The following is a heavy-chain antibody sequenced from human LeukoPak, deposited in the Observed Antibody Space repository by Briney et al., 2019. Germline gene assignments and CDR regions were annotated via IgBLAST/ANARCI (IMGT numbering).Heavy chain of an antibody. Sequence: GGSLRLSCAASGFTFSSYAMHWVRQAPGKGLEWVAVISYDGSNKYYADSVKGRFTISRDNSKNTLYLQMNSLRAEDTAVYYCARVMYCSGGSCLNAFDYWGQGTLVTVSS. V-gene: IGHV3-30*04. CDR1: GFTFSSYA. J-gene: IGHJ4*02. CDR2: ISYDGSNK. D-gene: IGHD2-15*01. CDR3: ARVMYCSGGSCLNAFDY.